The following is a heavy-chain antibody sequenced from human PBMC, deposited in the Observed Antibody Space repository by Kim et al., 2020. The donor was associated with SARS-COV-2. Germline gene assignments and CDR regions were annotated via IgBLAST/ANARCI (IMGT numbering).Heavy chain of an antibody. CDR3: ARHRRGGYYYGVDV. Sequence: YSPSFQGQVTISADKSIRTAYLQWSSLKASDTAMYYCARHRRGGYYYGVDVWGQGTTVTVSS. J-gene: IGHJ6*02. V-gene: IGHV5-51*01. D-gene: IGHD3-10*01.